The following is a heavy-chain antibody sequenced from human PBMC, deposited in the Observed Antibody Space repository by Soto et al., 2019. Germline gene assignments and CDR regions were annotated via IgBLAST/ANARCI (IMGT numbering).Heavy chain of an antibody. D-gene: IGHD5-18*01. Sequence: PVGSVRLSCAASGFTFSSYGMHWVRQAPGKGPEWVAVISYDGSNKYYADSVKGRFTISRDNSKNTLYLQMNSLRAEDTAVYYCAKDRDAMVFDYWGQGTLVTVSS. CDR3: AKDRDAMVFDY. CDR2: ISYDGSNK. V-gene: IGHV3-30*18. J-gene: IGHJ4*02. CDR1: GFTFSSYG.